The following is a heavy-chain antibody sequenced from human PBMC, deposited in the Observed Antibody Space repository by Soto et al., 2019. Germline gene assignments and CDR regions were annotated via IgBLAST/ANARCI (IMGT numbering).Heavy chain of an antibody. CDR3: STLGESSGWAFDY. CDR2: IKSKTAGGTT. V-gene: IGHV3-15*07. J-gene: IGHJ4*02. CDR1: GFTFSNAW. Sequence: EVQLVESGGGLVKPGGSLRLSCAASGFTFSNAWMNWVRPAPGKGLDWVGRIKSKTAGGTTDYTAPVKGRFTISRDDSKNTLDLQMNSLKTEDPAVYYGSTLGESSGWAFDYWGQGTLVTVSS. D-gene: IGHD6-19*01.